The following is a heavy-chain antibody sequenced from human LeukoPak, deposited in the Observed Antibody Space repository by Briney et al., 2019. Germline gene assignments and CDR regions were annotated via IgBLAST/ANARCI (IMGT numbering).Heavy chain of an antibody. CDR2: ISSSGSTI. D-gene: IGHD3-22*01. CDR1: GFTFSDYY. CDR3: ARDQDYYDSSGYYTPFFDY. J-gene: IGHJ4*02. Sequence: GGSLRLSCAASGFTFSDYYMSWTRQAPGKGLEWVSYISSSGSTIYYADSVKGRFTISRDNAKNSLYLQMNSLRAEDTAVYYCARDQDYYDSSGYYTPFFDYWGQGTLVTVSS. V-gene: IGHV3-11*01.